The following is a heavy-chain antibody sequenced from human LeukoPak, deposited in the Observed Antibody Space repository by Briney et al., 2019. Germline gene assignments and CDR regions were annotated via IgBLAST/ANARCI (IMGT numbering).Heavy chain of an antibody. CDR3: VKGSGSSSWSWFDP. CDR2: ISYDGTNK. CDR1: GFTFSNYG. Sequence: PGRSLRLSCAVSGFTFSNYGMHWVRQAPGKGLEWVAIISYDGTNKYYADSVKGRFTISRDNSKNTLYLQMNSLRTEDTAVYYCVKGSGSSSWSWFDPWGQGTLVTVSS. J-gene: IGHJ5*02. V-gene: IGHV3-30*18. D-gene: IGHD6-13*01.